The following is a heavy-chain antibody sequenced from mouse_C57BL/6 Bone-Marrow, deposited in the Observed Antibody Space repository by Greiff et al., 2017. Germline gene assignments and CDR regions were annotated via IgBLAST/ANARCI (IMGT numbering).Heavy chain of an antibody. V-gene: IGHV14-4*01. CDR3: TTDYFDY. CDR2: IDPENGDT. Sequence: EVKLVESGAELVRPGASVKLSCTASGFNIKDDYMHWVKQRPEQGLEWIGWIDPENGDTEYASKFQGKATITADTSSNTAYLQLSSLTSEDTAVYYGTTDYFDYWGQGTTLTVSS. J-gene: IGHJ2*01. CDR1: GFNIKDDY.